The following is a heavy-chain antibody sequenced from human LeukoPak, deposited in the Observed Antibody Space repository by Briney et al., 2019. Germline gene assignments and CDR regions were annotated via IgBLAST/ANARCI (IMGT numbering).Heavy chain of an antibody. J-gene: IGHJ4*02. CDR1: AFTFNSYA. D-gene: IGHD1-26*01. V-gene: IGHV3-23*01. CDR2: ISGSGANT. CDR3: AKCRVGAANFDY. Sequence: GGSLRLSCAASAFTFNSYAMSWVRQAPGKGLEWVSAISGSGANTYYADSVKGRFTISRDNSKNTLYLQMNNPRAEDTAVYYCAKCRVGAANFDYWGQGTLVTVSS.